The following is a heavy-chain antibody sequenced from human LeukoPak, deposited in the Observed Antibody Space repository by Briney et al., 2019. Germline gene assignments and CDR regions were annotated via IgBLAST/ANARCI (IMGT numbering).Heavy chain of an antibody. J-gene: IGHJ4*02. CDR3: ARPAYCGGDCYFHFDY. CDR1: GFTFSSYG. V-gene: IGHV3-30*02. Sequence: GGSLRLSCAAPGFTFSSYGMHWGRQAPGKGLEWVAFIRNYVSNQYHGGSVKGRFTISRDNAKSSLYLQMNTLRAEDTAVYYCARPAYCGGDCYFHFDYWGQGTLVTVSS. D-gene: IGHD2-21*02. CDR2: IRNYVSNQ.